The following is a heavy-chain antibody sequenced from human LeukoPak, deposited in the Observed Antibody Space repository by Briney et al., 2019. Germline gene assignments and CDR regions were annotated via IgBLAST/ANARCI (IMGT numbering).Heavy chain of an antibody. CDR1: GYSFANYW. D-gene: IGHD2-2*01. CDR2: IYPGNSDT. J-gene: IGHJ4*02. V-gene: IGHV5-51*01. CDR3: ARQHCISTSCCYNFDY. Sequence: GESLKISCKGSGYSFANYWIGWVRQMPGKGLEWMGVIYPGNSDTRYSPSFQGQVTISADKSITTAYLQWSSLKASDTAMYYCARQHCISTSCCYNFDYWGQGTLVAVSS.